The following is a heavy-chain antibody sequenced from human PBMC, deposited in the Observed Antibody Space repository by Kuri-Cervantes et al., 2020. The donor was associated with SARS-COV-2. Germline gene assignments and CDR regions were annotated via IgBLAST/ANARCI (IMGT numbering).Heavy chain of an antibody. CDR2: ITRSSVYI. V-gene: IGHV3-21*01. CDR1: GFTFSAYT. J-gene: IGHJ4*02. Sequence: GGSLRLSCVASGFTFSAYTLNWVRQAPGKGLEWVSSITRSSVYISYADSLKGRFTISRDNAKNSLYLQMNSLRAEDTAVYYCARSPGDGGYDPFDYWGQGTLVTVSS. CDR3: ARSPGDGGYDPFDY. D-gene: IGHD5-12*01.